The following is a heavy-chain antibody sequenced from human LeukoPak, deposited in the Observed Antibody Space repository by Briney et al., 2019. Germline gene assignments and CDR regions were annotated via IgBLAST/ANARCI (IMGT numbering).Heavy chain of an antibody. CDR3: ARDVSYYDILTGYSPSHYGMDV. D-gene: IGHD3-9*01. CDR2: ISAYNGNT. V-gene: IGHV1-18*01. Sequence: GASVKVSCKASGYTFTTYGITWVRQAPGQGLEWMGGISAYNGNTNYAQKLQGRVSMTTDTSTSTAYVELRSLRSDDTAVYYCARDVSYYDILTGYSPSHYGMDVWGQGTTVTVSS. CDR1: GYTFTTYG. J-gene: IGHJ6*02.